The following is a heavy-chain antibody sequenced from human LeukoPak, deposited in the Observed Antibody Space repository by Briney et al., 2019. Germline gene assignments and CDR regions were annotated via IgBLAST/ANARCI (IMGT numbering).Heavy chain of an antibody. V-gene: IGHV3-7*01. CDR3: ATGITGTKRVGYFDY. J-gene: IGHJ4*02. CDR1: GFTFSSYW. D-gene: IGHD1-20*01. CDR2: IKQDGSEK. Sequence: VGSLRLSCAASGFTFSSYWMSWVRQAPGKGLEWVANIKQDGSEKYYVDSVKGRFTISRDNAKNSLYLQMNSLRAEDTAVYYCATGITGTKRVGYFDYWGQGTLVTVSS.